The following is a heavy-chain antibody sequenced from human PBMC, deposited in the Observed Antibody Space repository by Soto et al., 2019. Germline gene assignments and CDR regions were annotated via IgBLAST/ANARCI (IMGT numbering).Heavy chain of an antibody. D-gene: IGHD2-15*01. CDR2: IHYSGST. Sequence: QLQLQESGPGLVKPSETLSLTCTVSGGSISSSSYYWGWIRQPPGKGLEWIGSIHYSGSTYYNPSLKSRVTISVDTSKNQFSLKLSSVTAADTAVYYCASLGYCSGGSCYHFDYWGQGTLVTVSS. V-gene: IGHV4-39*01. CDR3: ASLGYCSGGSCYHFDY. CDR1: GGSISSSSYY. J-gene: IGHJ4*02.